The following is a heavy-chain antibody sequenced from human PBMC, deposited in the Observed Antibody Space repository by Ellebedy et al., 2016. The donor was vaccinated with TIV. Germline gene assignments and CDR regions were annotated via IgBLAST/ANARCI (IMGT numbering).Heavy chain of an antibody. J-gene: IGHJ4*02. Sequence: MPSETLSLTCSVSGGSISSYYWSWIRQAPGKGLEWIGYMSNSGNTNCSPSLKNRVTMSVDTSKNQFSMNLSSVTAADTAVYYCATRIEVTGGIEYWGQGTLVTVSS. CDR3: ATRIEVTGGIEY. CDR1: GGSISSYY. CDR2: MSNSGNT. V-gene: IGHV4-4*08. D-gene: IGHD6-19*01.